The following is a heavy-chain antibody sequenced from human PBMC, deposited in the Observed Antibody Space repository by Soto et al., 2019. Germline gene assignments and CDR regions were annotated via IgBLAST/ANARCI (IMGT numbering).Heavy chain of an antibody. J-gene: IGHJ4*02. CDR3: ARRSGNYPYYFDY. CDR1: GYTFTSYG. CDR2: ISTYNGNT. D-gene: IGHD1-26*01. V-gene: IGHV1-18*01. Sequence: HVQLVQPGTEVKKPGASVKVSCKVSGYTFTSYGMSWVRQAPGQGLEWMRWISTYNGNTNYAQNFQGRVSMTTDTSTSKAYMEGSSLRSDDTAVYYCARRSGNYPYYFDYWGQGTLVTVSS.